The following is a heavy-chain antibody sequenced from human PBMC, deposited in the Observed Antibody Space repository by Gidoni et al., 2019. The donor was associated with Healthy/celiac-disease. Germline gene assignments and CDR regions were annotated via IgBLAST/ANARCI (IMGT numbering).Heavy chain of an antibody. V-gene: IGHV4-61*02. CDR1: GGSISSGSYY. CDR3: ARGYYDFWRKSYYYMDV. Sequence: QVQLQESGPGLVKPSQTLSLTCTVSGGSISSGSYYWSWIRQPAGKGLEWIGRILTSGSTNYNPSLKSRVTISVDTSKNQFSLKLSSVTAADTAVYYCARGYYDFWRKSYYYMDVWGKGTTVTVSS. D-gene: IGHD3-3*01. J-gene: IGHJ6*03. CDR2: ILTSGST.